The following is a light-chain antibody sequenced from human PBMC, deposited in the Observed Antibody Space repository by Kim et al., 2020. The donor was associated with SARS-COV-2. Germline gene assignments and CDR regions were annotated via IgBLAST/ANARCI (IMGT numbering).Light chain of an antibody. CDR1: QSLSNW. J-gene: IGKJ2*03. CDR3: QQYNSG. V-gene: IGKV1-5*03. CDR2: KAS. Sequence: STLSASGGDSVTITGRASQSLSNWMAWYQQKPGNAPKLLIYKASSLESGVPARFSGSGSGTEFTLIVSSLQPDDFATYCCQQYNSGFGQGTKLQI.